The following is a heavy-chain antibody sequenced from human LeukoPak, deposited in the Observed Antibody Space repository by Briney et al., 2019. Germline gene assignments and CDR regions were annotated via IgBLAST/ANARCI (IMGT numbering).Heavy chain of an antibody. J-gene: IGHJ5*02. CDR3: ARHPRTGGTYNWFDP. Sequence: PSETLSLTCTVSGASISGSGYYWGWIRQPPGKGLEWIGSIYSSGSTYYNASLQSRVTISIETSKNQFSLKLSSVTAADTAVYYCARHPRTGGTYNWFDPWGQGTLVTVSS. V-gene: IGHV4-39*01. D-gene: IGHD7-27*01. CDR1: GASISGSGYY. CDR2: IYSSGST.